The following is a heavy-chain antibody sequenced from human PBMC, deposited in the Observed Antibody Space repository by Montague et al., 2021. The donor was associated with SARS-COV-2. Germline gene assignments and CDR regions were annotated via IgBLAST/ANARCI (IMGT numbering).Heavy chain of an antibody. J-gene: IGHJ2*01. CDR3: ASRRYSASGSRWYLDL. CDR2: IFYSGST. CDR1: GGSISSSNYY. Sequence: SETLSLTCTVSGGSISSSNYYGVWIRQPPGKGLEWIGTIFYSGSTYYNPSLKSRVTISIDTSKNQFSLKLNSVTAADTAVYSCASRRYSASGSRWYLDLWGRGTLVTVSS. V-gene: IGHV4-39*07. D-gene: IGHD3-10*01.